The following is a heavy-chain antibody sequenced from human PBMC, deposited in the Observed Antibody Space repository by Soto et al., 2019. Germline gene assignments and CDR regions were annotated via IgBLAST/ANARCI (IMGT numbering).Heavy chain of an antibody. CDR1: GFTFSSYA. V-gene: IGHV3-23*01. CDR2: ISGSGVST. J-gene: IGHJ4*02. D-gene: IGHD3-9*01. Sequence: EVQLLESGGGLVQPGGSLRISCAASGFTFSSYAMSWVRQAPGKGLEWVSGISGSGVSTYYADSVKGRFTISRDNSKNTLYLQMNSLRAEDTAVYYCAKGAWYYDILTGYGYFDYWGQGTLVTVSS. CDR3: AKGAWYYDILTGYGYFDY.